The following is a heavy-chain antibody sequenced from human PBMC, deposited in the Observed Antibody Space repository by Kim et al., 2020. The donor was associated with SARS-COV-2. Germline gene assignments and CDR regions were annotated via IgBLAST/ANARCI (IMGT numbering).Heavy chain of an antibody. J-gene: IGHJ6*02. D-gene: IGHD6-19*01. V-gene: IGHV3-30-3*01. CDR1: GFTFSSYA. CDR2: ISYDGSNK. CDR3: ARERLIAVAGNGMDV. Sequence: GGSLRLSCAASGFTFSSYAMHWVRQAPGKGLEWVAVISYDGSNKYYADSVKGRFTISRDNSKNTLYLQMNSLRAEDTAVYYCARERLIAVAGNGMDVWGQGTTVTVSS.